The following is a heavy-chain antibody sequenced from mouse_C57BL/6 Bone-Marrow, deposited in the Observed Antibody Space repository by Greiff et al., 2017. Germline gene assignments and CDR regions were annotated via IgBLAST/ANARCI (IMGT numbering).Heavy chain of an antibody. D-gene: IGHD2-2*01. CDR2: IHPTSGST. CDR3: ARWLPYYYAMDY. CDR1: GYTFTSYW. V-gene: IGHV1-64*01. J-gene: IGHJ4*01. Sequence: QVQLQQPGAELVKPGASVKLSCKASGYTFTSYWMHWVKQRPGQGLEWIGMIHPTSGSTNYNEKLKSKATLTVDKSSSTAYMQLSSRTSEDSSVYYCARWLPYYYAMDYWGQGTSVTVSS.